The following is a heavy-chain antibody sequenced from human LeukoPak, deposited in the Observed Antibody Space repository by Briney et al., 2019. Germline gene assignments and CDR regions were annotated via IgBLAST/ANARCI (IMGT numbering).Heavy chain of an antibody. CDR1: GFTFSDYY. V-gene: IGHV3-11*04. J-gene: IGHJ4*02. CDR3: AKGGDCSSTSCPPFFDY. Sequence: PGGSLRLSCAASGFTFSDYYMGWLRQAPGKGLEWVSYISSSGSTIYYADSVKGRFTISRDNAKNSLYLQMNSLRAEDTAVYYCAKGGDCSSTSCPPFFDYWGQGTLVTVSS. D-gene: IGHD2-2*01. CDR2: ISSSGSTI.